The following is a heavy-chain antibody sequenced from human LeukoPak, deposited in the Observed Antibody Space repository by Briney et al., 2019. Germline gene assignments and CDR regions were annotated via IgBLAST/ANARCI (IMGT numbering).Heavy chain of an antibody. D-gene: IGHD2-8*01. V-gene: IGHV3-74*01. CDR3: ARNPDGDYDY. CDR2: IKTDGSIT. CDR1: GFSLSRHW. Sequence: GGSLRLSCVASGFSLSRHWMHWLRLAPGKGLVWVSHIKTDGSITDYADSVKGRFTISRDNARNTLYLQMDSLRVEDTAVYYCARNPDGDYDYWGQGALVTVSS. J-gene: IGHJ4*02.